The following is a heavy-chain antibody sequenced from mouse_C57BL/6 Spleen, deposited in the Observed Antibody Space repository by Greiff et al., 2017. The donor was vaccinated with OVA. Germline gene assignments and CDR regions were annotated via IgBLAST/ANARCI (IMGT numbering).Heavy chain of an antibody. CDR2: INPNNGGT. J-gene: IGHJ1*03. Sequence: VQLQQSGPELVKPGASVKISCKASGYTFTDYYMNWVKQSHGKSLEWIGDINPNNGGTSYNQKFKGKATLTVDKSSSTAYMEPRSLTSEDSAVYYCARDYYYGSSYWYFDVWGTGTTVTVSS. CDR3: ARDYYYGSSYWYFDV. V-gene: IGHV1-26*01. D-gene: IGHD1-1*01. CDR1: GYTFTDYY.